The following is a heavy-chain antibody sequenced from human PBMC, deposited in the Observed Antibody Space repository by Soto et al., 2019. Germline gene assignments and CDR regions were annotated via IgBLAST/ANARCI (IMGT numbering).Heavy chain of an antibody. CDR1: GYTFTSYA. V-gene: IGHV1-3*01. Sequence: GASVKVSCKASGYTFTSYAMHWVRQAHGQRLEWMGWINAGNGNTKYSQKFQERVTITRDMSTSTAYMELSSLRSEDTAVYYCAADEVSMTTPFYYYGMDVWGQGTTVTVSS. CDR2: INAGNGNT. J-gene: IGHJ6*02. D-gene: IGHD4-4*01. CDR3: AADEVSMTTPFYYYGMDV.